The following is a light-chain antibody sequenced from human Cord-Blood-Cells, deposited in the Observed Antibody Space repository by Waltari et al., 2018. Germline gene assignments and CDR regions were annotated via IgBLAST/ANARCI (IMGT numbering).Light chain of an antibody. J-gene: IGLJ3*02. CDR2: DVS. CDR3: SSYTSSSTLV. CDR1: SSDAGGYNY. V-gene: IGLV2-14*01. Sequence: QSALTQPASVSGSPGQSITISCTGTSSDAGGYNYVSWYQQHPGKAPKRMIYDVSKRPSGVSNRFSGSKSGNTASLTISGLQAEDEADYYCSSYTSSSTLVFGGGTKLTVL.